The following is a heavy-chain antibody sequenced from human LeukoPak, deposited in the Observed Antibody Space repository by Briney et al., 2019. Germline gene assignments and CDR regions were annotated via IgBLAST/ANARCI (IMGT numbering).Heavy chain of an antibody. V-gene: IGHV3-48*03. Sequence: GGSLRLSCAASGFTISSYEMNWVRQAPGKGLEWVSYISSSGSTIYYADSVKGRFTISRDNAKNSLYLQMNSLRAEDTAVYYCASSSPYYYYGMDVWGQGTTVTVSS. CDR3: ASSSPYYYYGMDV. CDR2: ISSSGSTI. J-gene: IGHJ6*02. D-gene: IGHD2-2*01. CDR1: GFTISSYE.